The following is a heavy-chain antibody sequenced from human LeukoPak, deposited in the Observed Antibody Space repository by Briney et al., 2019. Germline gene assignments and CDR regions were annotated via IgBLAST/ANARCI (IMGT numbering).Heavy chain of an antibody. CDR1: GFTFSSYG. Sequence: GGSLRLSCAASGFTFSSYGMSWVRQAPGKGLEWVSYISSSGSTIYYADSVKGRFTISRDNAKNSLYLQMNSLRVEDTAVYYCARRPSSSSWPGWGQGTLVTASS. CDR2: ISSSGSTI. CDR3: ARRPSSSSWPG. D-gene: IGHD6-13*01. V-gene: IGHV3-48*04. J-gene: IGHJ4*02.